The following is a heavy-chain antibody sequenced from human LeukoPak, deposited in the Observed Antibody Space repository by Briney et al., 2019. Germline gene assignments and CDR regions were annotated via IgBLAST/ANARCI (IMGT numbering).Heavy chain of an antibody. Sequence: GASVKVSCKASGYTFTSYDINWVRQATGQGLEWMGWMDPNSGNTGYAQKFQGIVTITRNTSISTAYMELSSLRSEDTAVYYCARYGIAAAGKGAYYYYYYMDVWGKGTTVTVSS. V-gene: IGHV1-8*03. J-gene: IGHJ6*03. CDR1: GYTFTSYD. D-gene: IGHD6-13*01. CDR3: ARYGIAAAGKGAYYYYYYMDV. CDR2: MDPNSGNT.